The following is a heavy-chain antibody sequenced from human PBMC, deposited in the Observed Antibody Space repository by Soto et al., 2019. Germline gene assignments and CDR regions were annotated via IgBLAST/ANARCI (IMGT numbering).Heavy chain of an antibody. Sequence: QVQLQESGPGLVKPSETLSLTCTVSGGSISSYYWSWIRQPPGKGLEWIGYIYYSGSTNYNPSLKSRLTISVYPPKNQFSLKLSSVTAADTAVYYCARVEGYDFWSGYPRHYYGMDVWGQGTTVTVSS. J-gene: IGHJ6*02. D-gene: IGHD3-3*01. CDR1: GGSISSYY. CDR3: ARVEGYDFWSGYPRHYYGMDV. CDR2: IYYSGST. V-gene: IGHV4-59*01.